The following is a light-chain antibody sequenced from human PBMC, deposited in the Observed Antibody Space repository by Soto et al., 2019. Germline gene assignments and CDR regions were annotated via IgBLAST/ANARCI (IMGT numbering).Light chain of an antibody. CDR3: SSYVSSSTFVV. CDR1: SRDVGGYNY. J-gene: IGLJ2*01. Sequence: QSALTQPASVSGSPGQSITISCTGTSRDVGGYNYVSWHQQHPGKAPKVIITEVSNRPSGVSNRFSGSKSGNTASLTISGLQAEDEADYYCSSYVSSSTFVVFGGATKVTVL. CDR2: EVS. V-gene: IGLV2-14*01.